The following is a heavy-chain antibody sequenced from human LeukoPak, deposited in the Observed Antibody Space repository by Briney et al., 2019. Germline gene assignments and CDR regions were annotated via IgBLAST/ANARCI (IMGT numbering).Heavy chain of an antibody. J-gene: IGHJ4*02. Sequence: GGSLRLSCAASGFTFSGHWMSWVRQAPGKGLEWVANINQGGSDKYYVDSVKGRFTISRDNSNNLLYLQMNSLRGEDTAVYYCTRDRSRAEDDWGQGTLVTVSS. V-gene: IGHV3-7*01. CDR3: TRDRSRAEDD. D-gene: IGHD1-14*01. CDR2: INQGGSDK. CDR1: GFTFSGHW.